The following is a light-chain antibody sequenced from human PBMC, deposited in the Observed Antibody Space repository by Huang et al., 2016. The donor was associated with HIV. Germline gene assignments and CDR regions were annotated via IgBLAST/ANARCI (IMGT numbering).Light chain of an antibody. CDR2: SAS. Sequence: IQLTQSPSSLSASVGDRVTITCRASQGVSGYLAWYQQKPETAPRLLIYSASTVQSGVPSRFSGNGSGTDFTLAILSLQPEDFATYYCQQLNSYPFTFGPGTRVDIK. CDR1: QGVSGY. J-gene: IGKJ3*01. V-gene: IGKV1-9*01. CDR3: QQLNSYPFT.